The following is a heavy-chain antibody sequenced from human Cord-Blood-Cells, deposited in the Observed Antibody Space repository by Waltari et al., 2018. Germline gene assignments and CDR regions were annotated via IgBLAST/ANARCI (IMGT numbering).Heavy chain of an antibody. J-gene: IGHJ4*02. V-gene: IGHV4-39*01. Sequence: QLQLQESGPRLVKPSETLSLTCTVSGGSTSSRSYYWGWIRQPPGKGLEWIGSIYYSGSTYYNPSLKSRVTISVDTSKNQFSLKLSSVTAADTAVYYCAGLLLWFGELLYYFDYWGQGTLVTVSS. CDR1: GGSTSSRSYY. D-gene: IGHD3-10*01. CDR3: AGLLLWFGELLYYFDY. CDR2: IYYSGST.